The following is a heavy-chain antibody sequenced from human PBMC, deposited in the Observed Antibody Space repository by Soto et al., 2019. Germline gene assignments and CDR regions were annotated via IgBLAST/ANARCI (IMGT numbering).Heavy chain of an antibody. CDR1: GFTFSSYA. Sequence: EVQLLESGGGLVQPGGSLRLSCAASGFTFSSYAMSWVRQAPGKGLEWVSAISGSGGSTYYADCVKGRFTISRDNSKNAVYLQRHSLRAEDTAVYYCANCMERGSFDKDFDYWGQGTLVNVSS. D-gene: IGHD3-10*01. CDR2: ISGSGGST. V-gene: IGHV3-23*01. CDR3: ANCMERGSFDKDFDY. J-gene: IGHJ4*02.